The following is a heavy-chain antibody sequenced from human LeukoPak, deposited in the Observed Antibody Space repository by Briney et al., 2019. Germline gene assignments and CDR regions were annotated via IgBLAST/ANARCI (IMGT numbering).Heavy chain of an antibody. CDR1: GGSFSGYY. V-gene: IGHV4-34*01. Sequence: SETLSLTCAVYGGSFSGYYWSWIRQPPGKGLEWIGEINHSGSTNYNPSLKSRVTISVDTSKNQFFLKLSSVTAADTAVYYCARGQGSSRSSYYYYYYYMDVWGKGTTVTVSS. D-gene: IGHD6-13*01. CDR2: INHSGST. CDR3: ARGQGSSRSSYYYYYYYMDV. J-gene: IGHJ6*03.